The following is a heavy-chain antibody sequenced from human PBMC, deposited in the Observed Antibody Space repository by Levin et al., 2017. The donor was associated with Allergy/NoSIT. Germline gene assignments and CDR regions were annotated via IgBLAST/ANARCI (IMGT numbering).Heavy chain of an antibody. Sequence: QAGGSLRLSCAASGFTVSSNYMSWVRQAPGKGLEWVSVIYSGGSTYYADSVKGRFTISRDNSKNTLYLQMNSLRAEDTAVYYCARRGLVDYYYGMDVWGQGTTVTVSS. J-gene: IGHJ6*02. CDR1: GFTVSSNY. CDR2: IYSGGST. D-gene: IGHD3-10*01. CDR3: ARRGLVDYYYGMDV. V-gene: IGHV3-53*01.